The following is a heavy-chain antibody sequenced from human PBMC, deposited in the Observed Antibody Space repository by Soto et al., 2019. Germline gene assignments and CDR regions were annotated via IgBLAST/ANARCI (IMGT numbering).Heavy chain of an antibody. CDR2: INAGNGNT. J-gene: IGHJ3*02. D-gene: IGHD2-2*01. CDR1: GYTFTSYA. Sequence: GASVKVSCKASGYTFTSYAMHWVRQAPGQRLEWMGWINAGNGNTKYSQRFQGRVSITRDTSASTVYMDLSSLTFEDTAVYYCAVLCSPPREDFDIWGQGTLVTVSS. CDR3: AVLCSPPREDFDI. V-gene: IGHV1-3*01.